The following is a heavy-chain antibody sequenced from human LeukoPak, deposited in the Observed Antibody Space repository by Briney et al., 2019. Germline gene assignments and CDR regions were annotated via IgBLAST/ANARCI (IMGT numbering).Heavy chain of an antibody. CDR3: AKSLLRPGY. Sequence: TGGPLRLSCAASGFTFSSYAMSWVRQAPGKGLEWVSDINGSGGSTYYADSVKGRFTISRDNSKNTLYLLMNSLRAEDTAVYYCAKSLLRPGYWGQGTLVTVSS. V-gene: IGHV3-23*01. CDR1: GFTFSSYA. CDR2: INGSGGST. D-gene: IGHD3-3*01. J-gene: IGHJ4*02.